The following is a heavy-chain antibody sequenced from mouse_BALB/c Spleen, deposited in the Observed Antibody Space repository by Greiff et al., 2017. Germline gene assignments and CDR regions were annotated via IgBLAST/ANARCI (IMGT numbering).Heavy chain of an antibody. Sequence: QVQLQQSGAELVKPGASVKLSCKASGYTFTSYWMHWVKQRPGQGLEWIGEINPSNGRTNYNEKFKSKATLTVDKSSSTAYMQLSSLTSEDSAVYYCAREGYEFAYWGQGTLVTVSA. D-gene: IGHD2-14*01. CDR3: AREGYEFAY. J-gene: IGHJ3*01. CDR2: INPSNGRT. V-gene: IGHV1S81*02. CDR1: GYTFTSYW.